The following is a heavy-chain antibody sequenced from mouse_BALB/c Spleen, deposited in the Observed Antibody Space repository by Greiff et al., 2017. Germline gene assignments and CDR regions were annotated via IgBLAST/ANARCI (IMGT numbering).Heavy chain of an antibody. CDR2: INPSTGYT. CDR1: GYTFTSYW. Sequence: VQVVESGAELAKPGASVKMSCKASGYTFTSYWMHWVKQRPGQGLEWIGYINPSTGYTEYNQKFKDKATLTADKSSSTAYMQLSSLTSEDSAVYYCARQGGIPAWFAYWGQGTLVTVSA. J-gene: IGHJ3*01. CDR3: ARQGGIPAWFAY. V-gene: IGHV1-7*01.